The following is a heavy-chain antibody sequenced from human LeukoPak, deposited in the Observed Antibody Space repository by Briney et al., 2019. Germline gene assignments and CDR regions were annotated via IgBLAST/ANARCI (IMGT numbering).Heavy chain of an antibody. CDR3: ARERQQLVIDAFDI. CDR1: GYTFTSYG. Sequence: PWASVKVSCKASGYTFTSYGISWVRQAPGQGLEWMGWISAYNGNTNYAQKLQGRVTMTTDTSTSTAYMELRSLRSDDTAVYYCARERQQLVIDAFDIWGQGTMVTVSS. V-gene: IGHV1-18*01. J-gene: IGHJ3*02. D-gene: IGHD6-13*01. CDR2: ISAYNGNT.